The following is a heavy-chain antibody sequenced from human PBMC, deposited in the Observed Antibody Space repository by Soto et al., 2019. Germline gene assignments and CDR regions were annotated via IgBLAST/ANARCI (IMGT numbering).Heavy chain of an antibody. CDR1: GYTFTSYG. CDR3: ARGRYGDY. J-gene: IGHJ4*02. Sequence: QVHLVQSGAEVKKPGASVKVSCKGSGYTFTSYGITWVRQAPGQGLEWMGWISAHNGNTDYAQKLQGRVTVTRDTSTSTAYMELSSPRSDDTSVYYCARGRYGDYWGQGALVTVSS. V-gene: IGHV1-18*01. D-gene: IGHD1-1*01. CDR2: ISAHNGNT.